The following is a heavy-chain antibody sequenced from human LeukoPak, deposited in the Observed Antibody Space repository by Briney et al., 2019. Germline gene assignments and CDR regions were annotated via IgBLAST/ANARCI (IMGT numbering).Heavy chain of an antibody. CDR3: ARVGYSSGWYPKKGLDY. V-gene: IGHV1-2*02. Sequence: ASVKVSCKASGYTFTGYYMHWVQQAPGQGLEWMGWINPNSGGTNYAQKFQGRVTMTRDTSISTAYMELSRLRSDDTAVYYCARVGYSSGWYPKKGLDYWGQGALVTVSS. CDR1: GYTFTGYY. J-gene: IGHJ4*02. D-gene: IGHD6-19*01. CDR2: INPNSGGT.